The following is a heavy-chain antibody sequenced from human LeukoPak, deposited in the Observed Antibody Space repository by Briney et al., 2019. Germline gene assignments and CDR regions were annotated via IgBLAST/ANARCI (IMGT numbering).Heavy chain of an antibody. D-gene: IGHD6-13*01. CDR2: INPNSGGT. V-gene: IGHV1-2*02. Sequence: ASVKVSCKASGYTFTGYYMHWVRQAPGQGLEWMGWINPNSGGTNYAQKLQGRVTMTTDTSTSTAYMELRSLRSDDTAVYYCARERTIAAAGGMGDAFDIWGQGTMVTVSS. CDR1: GYTFTGYY. J-gene: IGHJ3*02. CDR3: ARERTIAAAGGMGDAFDI.